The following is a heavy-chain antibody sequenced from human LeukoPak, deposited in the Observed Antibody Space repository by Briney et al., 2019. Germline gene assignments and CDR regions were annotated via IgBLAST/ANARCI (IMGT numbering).Heavy chain of an antibody. Sequence: GGSLRLSCAASGFTSSDYYMTWIRQPPGKGPEWISYISGSGGTTTYVDSVKGRFTISRDNAKNSLYLQMNSLRADDTAVYYCARSNYYTVDVWGQGTAVTVSS. V-gene: IGHV3-11*01. J-gene: IGHJ6*02. CDR3: ARSNYYTVDV. CDR1: GFTSSDYY. CDR2: ISGSGGTT.